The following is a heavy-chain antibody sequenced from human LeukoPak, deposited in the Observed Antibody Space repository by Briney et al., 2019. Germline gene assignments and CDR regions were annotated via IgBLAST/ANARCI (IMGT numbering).Heavy chain of an antibody. Sequence: GGSLRLSCAASGFTSSDYYMTWIRQPPGKGPEWISYISGSGGTTTYVDSVKGRFTISRDNAKNSLYLQMNSLRADDTAVYYCARSNYYTVDVWGQGTAVTVSS. V-gene: IGHV3-11*01. J-gene: IGHJ6*02. CDR3: ARSNYYTVDV. CDR1: GFTSSDYY. CDR2: ISGSGGTT.